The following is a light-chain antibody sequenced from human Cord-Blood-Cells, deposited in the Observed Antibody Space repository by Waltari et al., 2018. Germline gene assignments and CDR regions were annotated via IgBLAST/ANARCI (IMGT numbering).Light chain of an antibody. CDR2: DVS. CDR1: SSDAGGYNY. V-gene: IGLV2-14*03. CDR3: SSYTSSSTRV. J-gene: IGLJ3*02. Sequence: QSALTQPASVSGSPGQSSTISCTGTSSDAGGYNYVSWYQQHPGKAPKLMIYDVSNRPPGVSNRFSGSKSRNTASLTTAGLQAEDGADYYCSSYTSSSTRVFGGGTKLTVL.